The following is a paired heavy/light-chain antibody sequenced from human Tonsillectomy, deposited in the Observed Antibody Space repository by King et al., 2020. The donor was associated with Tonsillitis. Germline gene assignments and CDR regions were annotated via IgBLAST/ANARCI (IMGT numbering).Light chain of an antibody. CDR3: QSADSNGTYWV. CDR2: NDS. CDR1: ALPKQY. V-gene: IGLV3-25*02. Sequence: SYELTQPPSVSVSPGQTARIPCSGDALPKQYAFWYQQKPGQAPVLVIYNDSERPSGIPERFSGSRSGTTVTLTISGVQAEDEADYHCQSADSNGTYWVFGGGTKVTVL. J-gene: IGLJ3*02.
Heavy chain of an antibody. Sequence: QVQLVESGGGVVQPGRSLRLSCVASGFSFSSFGLHWVRQAPGKGLEWVAVISYDGSHRKYIESVKGRFTISRDNSKNTLYLQMNSLRTEDTAVYYCAKGGRGVPFDYWGQGTLVTVSS. CDR2: ISYDGSHR. J-gene: IGHJ4*02. D-gene: IGHD1-26*01. CDR1: GFSFSSFG. V-gene: IGHV3-30*18. CDR3: AKGGRGVPFDY.